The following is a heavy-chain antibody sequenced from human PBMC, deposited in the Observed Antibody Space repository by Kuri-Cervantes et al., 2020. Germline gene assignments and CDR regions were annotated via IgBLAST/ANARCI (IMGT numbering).Heavy chain of an antibody. J-gene: IGHJ4*02. CDR2: IYYSGST. V-gene: IGHV4-61*01. CDR1: GGSVSSGSYY. Sequence: GSLRLSCTVSGGSVSSGSYYWSWIRQPPGKGLEWIGYIYYSGSTNYNPSLKSRVTISVDTSKNQFSLKLSSVTAADTAVYYCARVGKGGYCSGGSCYSDYWGQGTLVTVSS. CDR3: ARVGKGGYCSGGSCYSDY. D-gene: IGHD2-15*01.